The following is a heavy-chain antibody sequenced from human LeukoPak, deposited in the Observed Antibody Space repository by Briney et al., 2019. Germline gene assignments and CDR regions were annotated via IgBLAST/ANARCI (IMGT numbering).Heavy chain of an antibody. J-gene: IGHJ6*02. CDR3: AKDSSGAYPLYGMDV. CDR1: GFTFSSYS. D-gene: IGHD3-22*01. V-gene: IGHV3-23*01. CDR2: ISASGGST. Sequence: GGSLRLSCAASGFTFSSYSMSWVRQAPGKGLEWVSGISASGGSTYYADSVKGRFTISRDNSENTLYLQMNSLRVEDTAVYYCAKDSSGAYPLYGMDVWGQGTTVTVSS.